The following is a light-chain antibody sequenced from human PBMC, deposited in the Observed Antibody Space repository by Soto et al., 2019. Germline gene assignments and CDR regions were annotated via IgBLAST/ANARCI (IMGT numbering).Light chain of an antibody. Sequence: EIVLTQSPAPLSLSPGERATLSCKSSQSFSSSNLAWYQQNTRQAPRRIIYAASRRAAGSPDRCSGSRSCTDCTLTISRLEPEDVSVDYCQQYGSSPWTLGQGTKVDIK. CDR2: AAS. CDR3: QQYGSSPWT. V-gene: IGKV3-20*01. J-gene: IGKJ1*01. CDR1: QSFSSSN.